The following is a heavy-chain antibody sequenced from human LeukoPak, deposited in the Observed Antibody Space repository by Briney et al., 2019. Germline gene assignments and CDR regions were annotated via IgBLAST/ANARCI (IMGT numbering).Heavy chain of an antibody. V-gene: IGHV4-59*13. CDR1: GGCISSYY. Sequence: SVTLSLPCSVWGGCISSYYGSCMRGPPGGGVEGIGYTSYSGGTDYNPSLRSRVTLSVDTSKNQVSLKLSSLTAADTAVYYCGRRTSYDTLTGYTYWYFDLWGRGTLVTVSS. CDR3: GRRTSYDTLTGYTYWYFDL. J-gene: IGHJ2*01. CDR2: TSYSGGT. D-gene: IGHD3-9*01.